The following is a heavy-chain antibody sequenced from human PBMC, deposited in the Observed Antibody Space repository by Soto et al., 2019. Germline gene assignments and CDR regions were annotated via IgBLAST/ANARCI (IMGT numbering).Heavy chain of an antibody. CDR2: IIPIFGTA. J-gene: IGHJ4*02. CDR3: ARDLGEMATINMGLDY. D-gene: IGHD5-12*01. V-gene: IGHV1-69*01. CDR1: GGTFSSYA. Sequence: QVQLVQSGAEVKKPGSSVKVSCKASGGTFSSYAISWVRQAPGQGLEWMGGIIPIFGTANYAQKFQGRVTITADESTSTADMELSSLRSEDTAVYYCARDLGEMATINMGLDYWGQGTLVTVSS.